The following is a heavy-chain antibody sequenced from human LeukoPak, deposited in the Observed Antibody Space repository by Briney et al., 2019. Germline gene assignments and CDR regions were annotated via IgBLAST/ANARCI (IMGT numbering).Heavy chain of an antibody. V-gene: IGHV5-51*01. Sequence: GESLTISCKGSGSSFTSYWIGWVCQKPGKGLEWMGIIYPGDPDTRYSPSFQGQVTISADKSISTAYLQWSSLKASDTAIYYCATSDSTTWRVSAFHIGGQGTMVTVTS. J-gene: IGHJ3*02. CDR1: GSSFTSYW. CDR3: ATSDSTTWRVSAFHI. CDR2: IYPGDPDT. D-gene: IGHD6-13*01.